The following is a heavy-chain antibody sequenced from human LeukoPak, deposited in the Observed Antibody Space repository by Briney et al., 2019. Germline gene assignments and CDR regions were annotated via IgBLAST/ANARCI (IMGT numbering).Heavy chain of an antibody. Sequence: GGSLRLSCAASGFNFSNNWMNWVRLAPGKGLGCVANIKQDGTEKYYVDSVKGRFTISRDNAKNSLYLQMNSLRAEDTAVYYCARSSAFDIWGQGTMVTVSS. J-gene: IGHJ3*02. V-gene: IGHV3-7*05. CDR2: IKQDGTEK. CDR3: ARSSAFDI. CDR1: GFNFSNNW.